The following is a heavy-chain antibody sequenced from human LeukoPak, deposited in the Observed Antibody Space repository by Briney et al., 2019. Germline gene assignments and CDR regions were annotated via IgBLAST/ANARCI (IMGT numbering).Heavy chain of an antibody. J-gene: IGHJ4*02. CDR2: IYYSGST. V-gene: IGHV4-39*07. D-gene: IGHD6-6*01. CDR1: GGSISSSNYY. CDR3: ARTFIAARYFDY. Sequence: SETLSLTCSVSGGSISSSNYYWGWIRQPPGKGLEWIGSIYYSGSTNYNPSLKSRVTISVDTSKNQFSLKLSSVTAADTAVYHCARTFIAARYFDYWGQGTLVTVSS.